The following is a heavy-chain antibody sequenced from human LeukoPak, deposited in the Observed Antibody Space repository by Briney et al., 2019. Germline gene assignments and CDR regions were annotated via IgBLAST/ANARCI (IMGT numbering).Heavy chain of an antibody. V-gene: IGHV1-69*04. J-gene: IGHJ5*02. Sequence: SVKVSCKASGGTFSSYAISWVRQAPGQGLEWMGRIIPILGIANYAQKFQGRVTITADKSTSTAYMELSSLRSEDTAVYYCARGNGGRYFDPWVQGTLVTVSS. CDR3: ARGNGGRYFDP. CDR1: GGTFSSYA. D-gene: IGHD3-10*01. CDR2: IIPILGIA.